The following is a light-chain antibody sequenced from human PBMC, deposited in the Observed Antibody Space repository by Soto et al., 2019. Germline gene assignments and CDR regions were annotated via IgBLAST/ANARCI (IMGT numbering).Light chain of an antibody. CDR1: ASDIGGYTF. V-gene: IGLV2-8*01. Sequence: QSVLTQPPSPSGSPGQSVAISCTGTASDIGGYTFVSWYQQHPGKAPKLLIYDVNKRPSGVPDRFSGSKSGNTASLTVSGLQAEDEADYYCSAHGGTNPYVFGTGTKVTVL. CDR3: SAHGGTNPYV. CDR2: DVN. J-gene: IGLJ1*01.